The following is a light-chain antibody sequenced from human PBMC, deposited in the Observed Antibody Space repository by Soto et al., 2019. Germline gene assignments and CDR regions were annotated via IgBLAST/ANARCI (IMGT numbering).Light chain of an antibody. V-gene: IGKV3-20*01. CDR2: GAS. CDR1: QSVSSY. CDR3: QQYGSSPRA. Sequence: TESRGTLYLSNVERATLSCRASQSVSSYLAWYQQKPGQAPRLLIYGASSRATGIPDRFSGSGSGTDFTLTISRLESEDFAVYYCQQYGSSPRAFGQGTKVDI. J-gene: IGKJ1*01.